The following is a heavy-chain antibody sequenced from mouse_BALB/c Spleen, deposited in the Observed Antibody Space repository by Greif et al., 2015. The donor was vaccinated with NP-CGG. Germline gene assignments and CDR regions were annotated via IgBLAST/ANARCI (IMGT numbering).Heavy chain of an antibody. CDR1: GYTFTSYY. J-gene: IGHJ3*01. CDR2: INPSNGGT. Sequence: VQLQQSGAELVKSGASVKLSCKASGYTFTSYYMYWVKQRPGQGLEWIGEINPSNGGTNFNEKFKSKATLTVDKSSSTAYMQLSSLTSEDSAVYYCTRREHYYGPWFAYWGQGTLVTVSA. V-gene: IGHV1S81*02. CDR3: TRREHYYGPWFAY. D-gene: IGHD1-2*01.